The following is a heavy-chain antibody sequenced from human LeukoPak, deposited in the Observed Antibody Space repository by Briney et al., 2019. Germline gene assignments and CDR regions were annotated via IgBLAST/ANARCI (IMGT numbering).Heavy chain of an antibody. CDR3: ATDLVSSSWYNWFDP. D-gene: IGHD6-13*01. J-gene: IGHJ5*02. CDR2: INPNSGGT. V-gene: IGHV1-2*02. CDR1: GYTFTGYY. Sequence: ASVKVSCKASGYTFTGYYMHWVRQAPGQGLEWMGWINPNSGGTNYAQNFQGRVTMTRDTSISTAYMELSRLRSDDTAMYYCATDLVSSSWYNWFDPWGQGTPVTVSS.